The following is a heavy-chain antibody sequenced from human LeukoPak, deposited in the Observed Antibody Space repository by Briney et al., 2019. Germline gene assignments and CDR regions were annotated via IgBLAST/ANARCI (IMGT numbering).Heavy chain of an antibody. CDR2: ISTYNGNT. J-gene: IGHJ4*02. V-gene: IGHV1-18*01. CDR1: GYTFVTYG. Sequence: ASVKVSCKASGYTFVTYGINWVRQAPGQRPEWMGWISTYNGNTKYALKFQDRVTLTRDTSTTTAYMELRSLTSDDRAVYYCTRASFDHWGQRTLVIVSS. CDR3: TRASFDH.